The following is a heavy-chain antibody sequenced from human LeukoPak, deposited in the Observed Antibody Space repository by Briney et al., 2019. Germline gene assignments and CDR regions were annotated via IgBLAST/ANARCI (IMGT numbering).Heavy chain of an antibody. D-gene: IGHD3-16*01. CDR1: GYTFTDYY. CDR3: ATGGPKGAAAVWGTYYYYMDV. CDR2: VDPEDGET. V-gene: IGHV1-69-2*01. Sequence: GATVKISCKASGYTFTDYYMHWVQQAPGKGLEWMGRVDPEDGETIYAEKFQGRVTITADTSTDTAYMELSSLRSEDTAVYYCATGGPKGAAAVWGTYYYYMDVWGKGTTVTVSS. J-gene: IGHJ6*03.